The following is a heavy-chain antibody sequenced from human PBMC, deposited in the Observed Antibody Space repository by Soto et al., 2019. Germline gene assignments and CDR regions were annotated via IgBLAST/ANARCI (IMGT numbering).Heavy chain of an antibody. Sequence: GGSLRLSCAASGFTFSSYAMSWVRQAPGRGLEWVSGISDSGGSTYYADSVKGRFTISRDNSKNTLYLQMNSLRAEDTAVYYCAKGTYYYGSAPYYFDYWGQGTLVTVSS. CDR1: GFTFSSYA. CDR2: ISDSGGST. V-gene: IGHV3-23*01. J-gene: IGHJ4*02. D-gene: IGHD3-10*01. CDR3: AKGTYYYGSAPYYFDY.